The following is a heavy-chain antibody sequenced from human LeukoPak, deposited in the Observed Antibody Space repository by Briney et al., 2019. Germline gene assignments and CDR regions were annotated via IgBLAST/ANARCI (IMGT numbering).Heavy chain of an antibody. Sequence: SETLSLTCAVYGGSFSGYYWSWIRQPPGKGLEWIGEINHSGSTNYNPSLKSRVTISVDTSKNQFSLRLSSVTAADTAVYYCAREITGTTWAFDIWGQGTLVTVSS. CDR1: GGSFSGYY. D-gene: IGHD1-7*01. CDR3: AREITGTTWAFDI. J-gene: IGHJ3*02. V-gene: IGHV4-34*01. CDR2: INHSGST.